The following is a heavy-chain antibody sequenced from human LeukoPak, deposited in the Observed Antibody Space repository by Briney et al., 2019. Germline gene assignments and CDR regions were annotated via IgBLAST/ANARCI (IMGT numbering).Heavy chain of an antibody. D-gene: IGHD2-2*01. J-gene: IGHJ4*02. Sequence: KTGGSLRLFCAASEFTFNSAWMNWVRQAPGKGLEWLGRVKSKTDGGTTDYAAPVKGRFTISRDDSKNTLYLQMNSLKTEDTAVYYCASVGGQPRYYFDYWGQGTLVSVSS. CDR3: ASVGGQPRYYFDY. CDR2: VKSKTDGGTT. CDR1: EFTFNSAW. V-gene: IGHV3-15*01.